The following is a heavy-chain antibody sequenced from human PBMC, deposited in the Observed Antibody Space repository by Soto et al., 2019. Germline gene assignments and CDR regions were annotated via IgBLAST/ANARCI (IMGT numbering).Heavy chain of an antibody. CDR2: IYYSGST. Sequence: SETLSLTCTVSGGSISSSSYYWGWIRQPPGKGLAWIGSIYYSGSTYYNPSLKRRVTISVDTSKNQFSLKLSSVTAADTAVYYCARVLYSGSYYGPRDYYYGMDVWGQGTTVTVSS. D-gene: IGHD1-26*01. CDR1: GGSISSSSYY. CDR3: ARVLYSGSYYGPRDYYYGMDV. J-gene: IGHJ6*02. V-gene: IGHV4-39*07.